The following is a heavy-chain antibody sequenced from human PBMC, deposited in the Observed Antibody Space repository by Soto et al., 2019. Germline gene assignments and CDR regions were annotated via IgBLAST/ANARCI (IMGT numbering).Heavy chain of an antibody. CDR2: IVYDGTNK. CDR3: ASPPPPVVTTPQFVY. J-gene: IGHJ4*02. CDR1: GFTFSSYA. D-gene: IGHD2-21*02. Sequence: GGSLRLSCAASGFTFSSYAMHWVRQAPGKGLEWVAVIVYDGTNKYYADSVKGRFTISRDNSKNTLYLQMTSLRVEDTAVYYCASPPPPVVTTPQFVYWGQGTPVTVSS. V-gene: IGHV3-30-3*01.